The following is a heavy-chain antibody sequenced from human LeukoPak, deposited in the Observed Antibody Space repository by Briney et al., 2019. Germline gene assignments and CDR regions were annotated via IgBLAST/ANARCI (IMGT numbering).Heavy chain of an antibody. J-gene: IGHJ4*02. CDR2: ISGSGGST. Sequence: GGSLRLSCAASGFTFSSYAMSWVRQAPGKGLEWVSAISGSGGSTYYADSVKGRFTISRDNSKNTLYLQMNSLRTEDTAVYYCAKRRYSWNYAFDYWGQGTLVTISS. CDR1: GFTFSSYA. V-gene: IGHV3-23*01. CDR3: AKRRYSWNYAFDY. D-gene: IGHD1-7*01.